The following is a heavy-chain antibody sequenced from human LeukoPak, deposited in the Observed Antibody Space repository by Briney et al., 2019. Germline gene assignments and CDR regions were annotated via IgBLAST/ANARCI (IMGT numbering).Heavy chain of an antibody. Sequence: GRSLRLSCAASGFTFDDYAMHWVRQAPGKGLEWVSGISWNSGSIGYADSVKGRFTISRDSAKNSLYLQMNSLRAEDTALYYCAHRDYWGQGTLVTVSS. CDR2: ISWNSGSI. CDR1: GFTFDDYA. V-gene: IGHV3-9*01. CDR3: AHRDY. J-gene: IGHJ4*02.